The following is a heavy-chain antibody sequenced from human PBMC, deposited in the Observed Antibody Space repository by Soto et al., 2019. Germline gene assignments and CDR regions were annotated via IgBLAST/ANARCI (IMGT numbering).Heavy chain of an antibody. CDR1: GGSISSSYYY. Sequence: QLQLQESGPGLVRPSETLSLTCTVSGGSISSSYYYWGWIRQPPGKGLEWIGYIYYSGGTYYNPSLTSRVTISVDTSKNQFSLRLSSVTAADTAVYSCARHDSRSGYSPDYWGQGTLVTVSS. CDR2: IYYSGGT. D-gene: IGHD3-3*01. J-gene: IGHJ4*02. CDR3: ARHDSRSGYSPDY. V-gene: IGHV4-39*01.